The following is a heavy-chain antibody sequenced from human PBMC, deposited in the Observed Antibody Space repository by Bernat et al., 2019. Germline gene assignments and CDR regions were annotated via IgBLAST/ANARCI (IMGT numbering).Heavy chain of an antibody. J-gene: IGHJ4*02. V-gene: IGHV3-30-3*01. D-gene: IGHD6-19*01. Sequence: QVQLVASGGGVVQPGRSLRLSCAASGFTFSSYAMHWVRQAPGKGLEWVAVISYDGSNKYYADSVKGRFTISRDNSKNTLYLQMNSLRAEDTAVYYCAREAGKFFDYWGQGTLVTVSS. CDR2: ISYDGSNK. CDR1: GFTFSSYA. CDR3: AREAGKFFDY.